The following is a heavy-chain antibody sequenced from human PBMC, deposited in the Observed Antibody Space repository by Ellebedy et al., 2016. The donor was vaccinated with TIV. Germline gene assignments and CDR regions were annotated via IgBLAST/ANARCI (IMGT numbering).Heavy chain of an antibody. Sequence: SETLSLTCTVSGGSISSYCWSWIRQPPGKGLEWIGYIYYSGSTNYNPSLKSRVTISVDTSKNQFSLKLSSVTAADTAVYYCARVRLYCSGGSCYSSFDYWGQGTLVTVSS. V-gene: IGHV4-59*01. CDR1: GGSISSYC. J-gene: IGHJ4*02. CDR3: ARVRLYCSGGSCYSSFDY. CDR2: IYYSGST. D-gene: IGHD2-15*01.